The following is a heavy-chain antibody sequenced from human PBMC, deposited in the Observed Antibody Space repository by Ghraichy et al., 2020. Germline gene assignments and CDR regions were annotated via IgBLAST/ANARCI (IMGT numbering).Heavy chain of an antibody. Sequence: SEPLSLPCPVSGGSISSSSYYWGWIRQPPGKGLQWIGSIYYSGSTSYNPSLKSRVTISVDTSKSQFSLKLSSVTAADTAVYYCARQGRDILTGYYEYFDDWGQGTLVTVSS. J-gene: IGHJ4*02. CDR2: IYYSGST. D-gene: IGHD3-9*01. CDR3: ARQGRDILTGYYEYFDD. V-gene: IGHV4-39*01. CDR1: GGSISSSSYY.